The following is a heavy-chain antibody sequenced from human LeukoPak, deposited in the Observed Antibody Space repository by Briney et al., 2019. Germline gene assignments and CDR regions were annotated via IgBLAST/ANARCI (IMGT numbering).Heavy chain of an antibody. D-gene: IGHD4-17*01. CDR2: IYYSGST. CDR1: GGSISSGGYY. Sequence: PSQTLSLTCTVSGGSISSGGYYWSWIRQHPGKGLEWIGYIYYSGSTYYNPSLKSRVTMSVDTSKNQFSLKLTSVTAADTAFYYCARFEEHTVTFDYWGQGAPVTVSS. CDR3: ARFEEHTVTFDY. V-gene: IGHV4-31*03. J-gene: IGHJ4*02.